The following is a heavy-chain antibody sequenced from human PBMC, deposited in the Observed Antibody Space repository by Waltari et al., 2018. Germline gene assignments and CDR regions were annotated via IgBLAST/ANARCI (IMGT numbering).Heavy chain of an antibody. D-gene: IGHD1-26*01. CDR2: SRNKANSYTT. CDR3: ARAFQYGGTSHFDD. CDR1: GFTFSDYY. J-gene: IGHJ4*02. Sequence: EVQLAESGGGLVQPGGSLSLSCAVSGFTFSDYYMDWVRQAPGKGLEWVARSRNKANSYTTEYAASVKGRFTISRDDSKNSWNLQMNSLETDDTAVYFCARAFQYGGTSHFDDWGQGTLVTVSS. V-gene: IGHV3-72*01.